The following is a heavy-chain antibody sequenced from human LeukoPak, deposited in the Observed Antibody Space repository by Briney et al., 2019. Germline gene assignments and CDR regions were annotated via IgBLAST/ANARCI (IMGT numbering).Heavy chain of an antibody. D-gene: IGHD2-2*01. CDR2: ISAYNGNT. J-gene: IGHJ6*02. CDR3: ARDSTPRPVYCSSTSCYYYYYGMDV. Sequence: ASVKVSCKASGYTFTSYGISWVRQAPGQGLEWMGWISAYNGNTNYAQKLQGRVTMTTDTSTSTAYMELRSLRSDDTAVYYRARDSTPRPVYCSSTSCYYYYYGMDVWGQGTTVTVSS. V-gene: IGHV1-18*01. CDR1: GYTFTSYG.